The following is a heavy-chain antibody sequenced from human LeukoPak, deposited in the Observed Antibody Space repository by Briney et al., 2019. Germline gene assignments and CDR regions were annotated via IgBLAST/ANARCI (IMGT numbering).Heavy chain of an antibody. CDR2: ISYDGSNK. D-gene: IGHD5-18*01. V-gene: IGHV3-30-3*01. CDR3: ARAMDTAMAGNFDY. CDR1: GFTFSSYW. Sequence: PGGSLRLSCAASGFTFSSYWMHWVRQAPGKGLEWVAVISYDGSNKYYADSVKGRFTISRDNSKNTLYLQMNSLRAEDTAVYYCARAMDTAMAGNFDYWGQGTLVTVSS. J-gene: IGHJ4*02.